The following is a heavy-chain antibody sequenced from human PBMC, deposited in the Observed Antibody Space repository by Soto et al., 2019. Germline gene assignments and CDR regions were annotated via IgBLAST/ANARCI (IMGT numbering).Heavy chain of an antibody. Sequence: PGGSLRLSCAASGFTFSSYWMSWVRQAPGKWLEWVANIKQDGSEKYYVDSVKGRFTISRDNAKNSLYLQMNSLRAEDTAVYYCARDARYCTNGVCWQYYYYGMDVWGQGXTVTV. J-gene: IGHJ6*02. CDR3: ARDARYCTNGVCWQYYYYGMDV. V-gene: IGHV3-7*01. CDR2: IKQDGSEK. D-gene: IGHD2-8*01. CDR1: GFTFSSYW.